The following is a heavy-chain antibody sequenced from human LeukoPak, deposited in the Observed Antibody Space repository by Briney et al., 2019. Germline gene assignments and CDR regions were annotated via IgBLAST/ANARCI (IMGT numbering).Heavy chain of an antibody. J-gene: IGHJ2*01. D-gene: IGHD2-15*01. CDR2: IYYSGST. CDR1: GGSFSSYY. Sequence: SETLSLTCAVYGGSFSSYYWSWIRQPPGKGLEWIGYIYYSGSTNYNPSLKSRVTISVDTSKNQFSLKLSSVTAADTAVYYCARDHCSGGSCVDWYFDLWGRGTLVTVSS. V-gene: IGHV4-59*01. CDR3: ARDHCSGGSCVDWYFDL.